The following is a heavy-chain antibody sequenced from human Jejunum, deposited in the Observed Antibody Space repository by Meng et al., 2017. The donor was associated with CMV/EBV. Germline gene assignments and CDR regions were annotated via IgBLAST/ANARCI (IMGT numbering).Heavy chain of an antibody. CDR2: ISWNSGRV. V-gene: IGHV3-9*01. CDR1: FTFSDYD. J-gene: IGHJ4*02. D-gene: IGHD3-3*01. CDR3: AKPLSPYDFWSGTDF. Sequence: FTFSDYDVHWVPQVPGKGLEWISGISWNSGRVGYADSVKGRFTISRDNVKNSLFLEMNSLRPEDTAFYYCAKPLSPYDFWSGTDFWGQGTRVTVSS.